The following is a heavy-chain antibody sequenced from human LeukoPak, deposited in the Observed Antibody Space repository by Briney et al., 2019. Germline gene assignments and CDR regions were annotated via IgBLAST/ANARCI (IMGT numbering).Heavy chain of an antibody. J-gene: IGHJ4*02. V-gene: IGHV3-23*01. D-gene: IGHD1-26*01. CDR3: AREKWELLAFDY. CDR1: GFTFLSYA. CDR2: ISPDGGRT. Sequence: GGSLRLSCTASGFTFLSYAMAWVRQVPGEGLQWVSDISPDGGRTHYADSVKGRFTISRDNSKNTLYLQMDSLRAEDTAVYYCAREKWELLAFDYWGQGTLVTVSS.